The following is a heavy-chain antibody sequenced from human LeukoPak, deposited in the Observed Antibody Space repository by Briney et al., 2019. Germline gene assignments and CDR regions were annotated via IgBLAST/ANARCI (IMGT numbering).Heavy chain of an antibody. CDR2: INSDGNST. CDR3: ARLPYRTGTIDH. CDR1: GFTFSNHW. D-gene: IGHD3-16*02. J-gene: IGHJ4*02. Sequence: GGSLRLSCAPSGFTFSNHWMHWVRQAPGKALVWVSRINSDGNSTSYADSVKGRFTISRDNANNTLYLEMNSVRAEDTAVYYCARLPYRTGTIDHWGQGTLVTVSS. V-gene: IGHV3-74*01.